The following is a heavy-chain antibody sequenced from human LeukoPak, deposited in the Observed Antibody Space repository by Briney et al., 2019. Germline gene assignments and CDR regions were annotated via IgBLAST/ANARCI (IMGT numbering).Heavy chain of an antibody. CDR2: IYYSGST. J-gene: IGHJ5*02. D-gene: IGHD3-3*01. Sequence: PSETLSLTCTVSGGSASSDSYYWSWIRQPPGKGLEWIGYIYYSGSTNYNPSLKSRVTISVDTSKNQFSLKLSSVTAADTAVYYCARAKGDFWSGYPNWFDPWGQGTLVTVSS. V-gene: IGHV4-61*01. CDR1: GGSASSDSYY. CDR3: ARAKGDFWSGYPNWFDP.